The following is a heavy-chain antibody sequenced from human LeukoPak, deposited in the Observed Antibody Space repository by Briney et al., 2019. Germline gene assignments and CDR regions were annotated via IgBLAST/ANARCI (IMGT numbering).Heavy chain of an antibody. CDR1: GGTFSSYA. D-gene: IGHD3-10*01. CDR2: IIPIFGTA. CDR3: ARAPFFTVRGVIWFDP. J-gene: IGHJ5*02. V-gene: IGHV1-69*06. Sequence: ASVKVSCKASGGTFSSYAISWVRQAPGQGLEWMGGIIPIFGTANYAQKFQGRVTITADKSTSTAYMELSSLRSEDTAVYYCARAPFFTVRGVIWFDPWGQGTLVTVSS.